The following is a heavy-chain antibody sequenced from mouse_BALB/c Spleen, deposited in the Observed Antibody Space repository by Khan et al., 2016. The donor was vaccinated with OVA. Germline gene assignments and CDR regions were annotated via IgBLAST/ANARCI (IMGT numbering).Heavy chain of an antibody. CDR1: GYTFTDYY. D-gene: IGHD1-2*01. CDR3: ARRNYFGYTFAY. Sequence: QVRLQQSGAELARPGASVKLSCKTSGYTFTDYYINWVKQRTGQGLEWIGEISTGSGDTYYNEKFEGKATLTADKSSSTAYMQLSSLTSEASAIYFCARRNYFGYTFAYWGQGTLVTVSA. CDR2: ISTGSGDT. J-gene: IGHJ3*01. V-gene: IGHV1-77*01.